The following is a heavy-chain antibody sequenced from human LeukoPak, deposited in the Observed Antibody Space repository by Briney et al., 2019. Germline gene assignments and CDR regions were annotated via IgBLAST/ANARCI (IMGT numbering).Heavy chain of an antibody. J-gene: IGHJ4*02. Sequence: SQTLSVTCAISGDSVSTNSAAWNWIRQSPSRGLEWLGRTYFRSEWYYDYAVSVKSRITIKPDTSKNQFSLHMHSLTPDDTAVYCCARGHHSYDSSGYYYEGLDYWGQGTPVGVSS. V-gene: IGHV6-1*01. D-gene: IGHD3-22*01. CDR3: ARGHHSYDSSGYYYEGLDY. CDR2: TYFRSEWYY. CDR1: GDSVSTNSAA.